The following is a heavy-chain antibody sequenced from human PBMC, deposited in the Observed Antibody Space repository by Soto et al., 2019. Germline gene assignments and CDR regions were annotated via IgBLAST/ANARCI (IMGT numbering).Heavy chain of an antibody. CDR3: AKDYTIFGVVIGNWFDP. Sequence: GGSLRLSCAASGFTFSSYAMSWVRQAPGKGLEWVSAISGSGGSTYYADSVKGRFTISRDNSKNTLYLQMNSLRAEDTAVYYCAKDYTIFGVVIGNWFDPWGQGTLVTVSS. D-gene: IGHD3-3*01. CDR1: GFTFSSYA. J-gene: IGHJ5*02. V-gene: IGHV3-23*01. CDR2: ISGSGGST.